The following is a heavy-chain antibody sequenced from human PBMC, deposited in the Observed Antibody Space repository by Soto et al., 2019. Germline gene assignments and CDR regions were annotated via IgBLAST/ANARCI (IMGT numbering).Heavy chain of an antibody. CDR1: GDSIRNRNYY. V-gene: IGHV4-39*01. CDR2: RYDDGST. CDR3: ARHFSVDYFDY. Sequence: SETLSLTCTVSGDSIRNRNYYWGWIRQPPGKGLEGIVSRYDDGSTFYNPSLKSRGTISVDRSKNQFSLKPGSVTAADTAVYYCARHFSVDYFDYWGQGALVTVSS. J-gene: IGHJ4*02.